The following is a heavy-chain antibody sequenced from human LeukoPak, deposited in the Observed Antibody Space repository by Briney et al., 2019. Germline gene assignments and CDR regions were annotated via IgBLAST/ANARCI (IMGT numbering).Heavy chain of an antibody. Sequence: GSLRLSCAASGFPLSSYSINWVRQAPGKGLEWVSYINIDSITVSYADSVKGRFTISRDNAKNSLYVQMNSLRAEDTAVCYCSTAKFDNWGQGTLVTVSS. CDR2: INIDSITV. V-gene: IGHV3-48*01. CDR3: STAKFDN. J-gene: IGHJ4*02. CDR1: GFPLSSYS.